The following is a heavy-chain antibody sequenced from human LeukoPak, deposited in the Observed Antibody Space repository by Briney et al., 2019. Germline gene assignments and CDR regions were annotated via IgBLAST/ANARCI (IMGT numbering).Heavy chain of an antibody. CDR3: ARDRSYGSFDY. CDR2: ISYDGNNK. D-gene: IGHD5-18*01. CDR1: GFTFSSYA. J-gene: IGHJ4*02. Sequence: PGGSLRLSCAASGFTFSSYAMHWVRQAPGKGLEWVAVISYDGNNKYYADSVKGRFTISRDNSKNTLYLQMNSLRAEDTALYHCARDRSYGSFDYWGQGTLVTVSS. V-gene: IGHV3-30-3*01.